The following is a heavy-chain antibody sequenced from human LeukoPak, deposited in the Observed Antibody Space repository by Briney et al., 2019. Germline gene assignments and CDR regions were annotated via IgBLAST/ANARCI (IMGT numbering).Heavy chain of an antibody. CDR2: IYTSGST. J-gene: IGHJ6*03. CDR1: GGSISSYY. V-gene: IGHV4-4*07. Sequence: SETLSLTCTGSGGSISSYYWCWIRQPAGKGLEWIGRIYTSGSTNYNPSLKSRVTMSVDTSKNQFSLKLSSVTAADTAVYYCARWAMVRGVIKTSYYYYYYMDVWGKGTTVTVSS. D-gene: IGHD3-10*01. CDR3: ARWAMVRGVIKTSYYYYYYMDV.